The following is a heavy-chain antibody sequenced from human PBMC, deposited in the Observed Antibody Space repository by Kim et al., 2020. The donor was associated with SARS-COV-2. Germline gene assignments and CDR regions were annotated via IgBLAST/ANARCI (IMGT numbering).Heavy chain of an antibody. CDR2: INSDGSNK. J-gene: IGHJ6*02. Sequence: GGSLRLSCAASGFTLSSYWMYWVRQGPGKGLEWVSRINSDGSNKLYVDSVKGRFTISRDNAENTVYLQMSNLRAEDTAIYYCTRNYEMDVWGQGTTVTVSS. V-gene: IGHV3-74*01. CDR3: TRNYEMDV. CDR1: GFTLSSYW.